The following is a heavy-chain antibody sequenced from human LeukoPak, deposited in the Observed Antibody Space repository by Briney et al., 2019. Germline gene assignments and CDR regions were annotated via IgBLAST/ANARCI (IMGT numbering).Heavy chain of an antibody. J-gene: IGHJ4*01. Sequence: PSETLSLTCSVAGASVYSGDYYWAWIRQPPGQSLEYIGAVYYSGVTFDNPSLGGRITMSVDTSKNQFSLNLASVTATDTAIYYCARRGVFGSDNYFEYWGQGILVIVSS. CDR1: GASVYSGDYY. CDR3: ARRGVFGSDNYFEY. D-gene: IGHD3-10*01. CDR2: VYYSGVT. V-gene: IGHV4-39*01.